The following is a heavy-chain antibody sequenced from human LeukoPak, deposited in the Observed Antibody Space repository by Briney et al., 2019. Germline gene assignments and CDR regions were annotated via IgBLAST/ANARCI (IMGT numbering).Heavy chain of an antibody. CDR3: ARGGPWVAFDI. D-gene: IGHD3-16*01. V-gene: IGHV3-7*01. J-gene: IGHJ3*02. Sequence: PGGSLRLSCAASGFIFSSYWMTWVRQAPGKGLEWVANIKQDGSEKYYMDSVKGRFTISRDNAKNSLYLQMNSLRAEDRAVYYCARGGPWVAFDIWGQGTMVTVSS. CDR1: GFIFSSYW. CDR2: IKQDGSEK.